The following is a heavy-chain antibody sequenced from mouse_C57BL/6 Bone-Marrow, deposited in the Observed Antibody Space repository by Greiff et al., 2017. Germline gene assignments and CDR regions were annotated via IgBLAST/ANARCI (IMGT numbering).Heavy chain of an antibody. CDR2: IYPGDGDT. D-gene: IGHD2-3*01. Sequence: QVQLQQSGAELVKPGASVKISCKASGYAFSSYWMNWVKQRPGKGLEWIGQIYPGDGDTNYNGKFKGKATLTADKSSSTAYMQLSSLTSEDSAVYFWARYDGYYVDWYFDVWGTGTTVTVSS. J-gene: IGHJ1*03. V-gene: IGHV1-80*01. CDR3: ARYDGYYVDWYFDV. CDR1: GYAFSSYW.